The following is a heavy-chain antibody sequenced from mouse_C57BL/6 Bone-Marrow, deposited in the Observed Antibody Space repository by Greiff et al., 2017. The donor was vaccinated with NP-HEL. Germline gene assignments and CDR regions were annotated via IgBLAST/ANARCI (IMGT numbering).Heavy chain of an antibody. CDR2: IDPSDSET. CDR1: GYTFTSYW. Sequence: VQLKQPGAELVRPGSSVKLSCKASGYTFTSYWMHWVKQRPIQGLEWIGNIDPSDSETHYNQKFKDKATLTVDKSSSTAYMQLSSLTSEDSAVYYCARGWLLHWYFDVWGTGTTVTVSS. V-gene: IGHV1-52*01. CDR3: ARGWLLHWYFDV. J-gene: IGHJ1*03. D-gene: IGHD2-3*01.